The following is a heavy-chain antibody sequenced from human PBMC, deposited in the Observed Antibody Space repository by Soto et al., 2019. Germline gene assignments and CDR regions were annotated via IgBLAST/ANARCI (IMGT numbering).Heavy chain of an antibody. D-gene: IGHD1-20*01. CDR3: AKDFGITVLDY. J-gene: IGHJ4*02. Sequence: VGSLRLSCAASGFTFSSYGMHWVRQAPGKGLEWVAVISYDGSNKYYADSVKGRFTISRDNSKNTLYLQMNSLRAEDTAVYYCAKDFGITVLDYWGQGTLVTVSS. CDR2: ISYDGSNK. V-gene: IGHV3-30*18. CDR1: GFTFSSYG.